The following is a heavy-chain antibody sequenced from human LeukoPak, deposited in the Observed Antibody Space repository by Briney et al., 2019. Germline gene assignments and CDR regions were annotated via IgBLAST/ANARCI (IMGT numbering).Heavy chain of an antibody. V-gene: IGHV3-30-3*01. Sequence: GGSLRLSCAGSGFTFSSYAMHWVRQAPGKGLEWVAVISYDGSNKYYADSVKGRFTISRDNSKNTLYLQMNSLRAEDTAVYYCASLQNVPSYYYYYVMDVWGQGTTVTVSS. J-gene: IGHJ6*02. CDR3: ASLQNVPSYYYYYVMDV. D-gene: IGHD2/OR15-2a*01. CDR2: ISYDGSNK. CDR1: GFTFSSYA.